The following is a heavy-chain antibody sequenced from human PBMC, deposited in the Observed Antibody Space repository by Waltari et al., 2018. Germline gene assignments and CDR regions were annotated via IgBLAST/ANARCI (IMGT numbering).Heavy chain of an antibody. CDR3: ARGKGSNRNIYWFDP. V-gene: IGHV3-7*01. D-gene: IGHD2-21*01. CDR2: IKQDGSEK. CDR1: GFTFSSYW. J-gene: IGHJ5*02. Sequence: EVQLVESGGGLVQPGGSLRLSCAASGFTFSSYWMSWVRQAPGKGLEWVANIKQDGSEKYYVDSVKGRFTISRDNAKNSLYLQMNSLRAEDTAVYYCARGKGSNRNIYWFDPWGQGTLVTVSS.